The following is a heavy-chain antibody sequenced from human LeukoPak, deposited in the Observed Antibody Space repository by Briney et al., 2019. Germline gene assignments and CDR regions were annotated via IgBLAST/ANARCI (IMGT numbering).Heavy chain of an antibody. Sequence: ASVKVSCKTSGYTFTGYYIHWVRQAPGQGLEWMGWINPNSGDTNYAQKFQGRVSMTRDTSISTAYMELSRLRSDDTAVYYCARLDWGKFDYWGQGTLVTVSS. D-gene: IGHD3-16*01. J-gene: IGHJ4*02. CDR1: GYTFTGYY. CDR3: ARLDWGKFDY. CDR2: INPNSGDT. V-gene: IGHV1-2*02.